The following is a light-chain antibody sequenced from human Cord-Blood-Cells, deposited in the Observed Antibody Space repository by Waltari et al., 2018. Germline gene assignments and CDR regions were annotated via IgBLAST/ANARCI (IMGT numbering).Light chain of an antibody. J-gene: IGLJ2*01. CDR1: SSDVGSYNL. Sequence: QSALTQPASVSGSPGQSITISCTGTSSDVGSYNLVSWYQQHPGKAPKLMIYDVSKRPSGVPDRFSGSKSGNTASLTISGLQAEDEADYYCCSYAGSYTVFGGGTKLTVL. CDR3: CSYAGSYTV. V-gene: IGLV2-11*01. CDR2: DVS.